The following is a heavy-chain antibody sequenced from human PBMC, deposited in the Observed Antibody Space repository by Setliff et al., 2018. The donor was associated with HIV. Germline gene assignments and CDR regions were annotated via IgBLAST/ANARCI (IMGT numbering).Heavy chain of an antibody. Sequence: PSETLSLTCAVSGYSINSGYYWGWIRQPPGKGLEWIGTIYHSGSTYYNPSLKSRVTISADATKNQFSLKLTSVTAADTAVYYCASIWFGESKPLDSWGQGMLVTVS. CDR3: ASIWFGESKPLDS. V-gene: IGHV4-38-2*01. CDR1: GYSINSGYY. CDR2: IYHSGST. D-gene: IGHD3-10*01. J-gene: IGHJ4*02.